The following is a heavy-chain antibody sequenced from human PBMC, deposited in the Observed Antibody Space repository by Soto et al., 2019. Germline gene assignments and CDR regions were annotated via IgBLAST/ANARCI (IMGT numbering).Heavy chain of an antibody. CDR3: TTGSNEGY. CDR1: GFSFSSAW. V-gene: IGHV3-15*07. D-gene: IGHD1-1*01. J-gene: IGHJ4*02. Sequence: EVQLLESGGGLVKPGGSLRLSCAASGFSFSSAWMNWVRQAPGKGLEWGGRIRTKPEGETTDYPAPVKGRFTISRDDSKTTLYLQMTSLKIEDTAVYYCTTGSNEGYWGQGTLVTVSS. CDR2: IRTKPEGETT.